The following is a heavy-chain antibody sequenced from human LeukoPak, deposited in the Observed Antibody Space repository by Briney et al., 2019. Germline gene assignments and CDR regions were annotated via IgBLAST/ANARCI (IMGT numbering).Heavy chain of an antibody. V-gene: IGHV4-34*01. CDR2: INHSGST. CDR3: ARQRRYDFWSGYQYNWFDP. Sequence: SETLSLTCAVYGGSFSGYYWSWIRQSPGKGLEWIGEINHSGSTNYNPSLKSRVTMSVDTSKNQFSLKLSSVTAADTAVYYCARQRRYDFWSGYQYNWFDPWGQGTLVTVSS. CDR1: GGSFSGYY. J-gene: IGHJ5*02. D-gene: IGHD3-3*01.